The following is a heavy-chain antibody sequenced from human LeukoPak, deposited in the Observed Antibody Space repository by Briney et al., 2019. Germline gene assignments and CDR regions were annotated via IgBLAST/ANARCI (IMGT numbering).Heavy chain of an antibody. V-gene: IGHV3-21*01. CDR1: GFTFTSYT. Sequence: GGSLRLSCAASGFTFTSYTMNWVRQAPGKGLAWVSSTSSSSNYIYYADSVKGRFTISRDNAKNSLYLQMNSPRAEDTAVYYCARDRITIFGVVESWGQGTLVTVSS. J-gene: IGHJ4*02. CDR2: TSSSSNYI. D-gene: IGHD3-3*01. CDR3: ARDRITIFGVVES.